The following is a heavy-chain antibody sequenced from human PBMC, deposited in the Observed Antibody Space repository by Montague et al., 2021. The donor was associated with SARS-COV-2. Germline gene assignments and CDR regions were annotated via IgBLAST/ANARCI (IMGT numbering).Heavy chain of an antibody. CDR3: ARENTVTTFGGPYYIDS. Sequence: SETLSLTCTVSGGSISSSSYYWGWIRQPPGKGLEWIGSIYYSGSTYYNPSLKSRVTISVDTSKNQFSLKLSAVTAADTAVYYCARENTVTTFGGPYYIDSWGQGTLVTVSA. J-gene: IGHJ4*02. CDR2: IYYSGST. D-gene: IGHD4-17*01. V-gene: IGHV4-39*07. CDR1: GGSISSSSYY.